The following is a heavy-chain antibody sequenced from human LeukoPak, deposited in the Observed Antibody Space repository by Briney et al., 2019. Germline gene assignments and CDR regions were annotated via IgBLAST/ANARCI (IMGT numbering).Heavy chain of an antibody. Sequence: PSETLSLTCAVYGGSFSGFYWSWIRQPAGKGLEWIGRIYTSGSTNYNPSLKSRVTMSVGTSKNQFSLKLSSVTAADTAVYYCARDRGLSSWYSDYWGQGTLVTVSS. D-gene: IGHD6-13*01. CDR3: ARDRGLSSWYSDY. CDR2: IYTSGST. J-gene: IGHJ4*02. V-gene: IGHV4-4*07. CDR1: GGSFSGFY.